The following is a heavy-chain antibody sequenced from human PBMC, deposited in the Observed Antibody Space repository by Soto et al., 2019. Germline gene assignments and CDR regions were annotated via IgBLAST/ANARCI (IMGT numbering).Heavy chain of an antibody. V-gene: IGHV1-69*12. CDR1: GGTFSSYA. CDR3: ARDRGYCSGGSCYFNWFDP. J-gene: IGHJ5*02. D-gene: IGHD2-15*01. CDR2: IIPIFGTA. Sequence: QVQLVQSGAEVKKPGSSVKVSCKASGGTFSSYAISWVRQAPGQGLEWMGGIIPIFGTANYAQKFQGRVTITADEATSTADMELSSLRSEDTAVYYCARDRGYCSGGSCYFNWFDPWGQGTLVTVSS.